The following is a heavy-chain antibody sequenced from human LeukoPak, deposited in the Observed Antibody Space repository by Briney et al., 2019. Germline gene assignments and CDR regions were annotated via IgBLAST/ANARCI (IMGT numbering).Heavy chain of an antibody. Sequence: PSETLSLTCSVSGGSISSGGHYWGWVRQLPGKGLEWIGYTYYGGTTYYNPSLKSRVSISVGTSKNLFSLKLSSVTAADTAAYYCARDPYGSTYFDYWGQGTPITVSS. CDR2: TYYGGTT. CDR3: ARDPYGSTYFDY. CDR1: GGSISSGGHY. V-gene: IGHV4-31*03. D-gene: IGHD4-17*01. J-gene: IGHJ4*02.